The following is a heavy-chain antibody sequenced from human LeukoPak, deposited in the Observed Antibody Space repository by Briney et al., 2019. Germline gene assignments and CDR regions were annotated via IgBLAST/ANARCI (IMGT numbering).Heavy chain of an antibody. CDR3: AKSDCSGGSCYPNFDY. V-gene: IGHV3-23*01. CDR1: GFTFSSYA. D-gene: IGHD2-15*01. CDR2: INGSGGST. Sequence: PGGSLRLSCAASGFTFSSYAMSWVRQAPGKGLEWVSAINGSGGSTYYADSVKGRFTISRDNSKNTLYLQMNSLRAEDTAVYYCAKSDCSGGSCYPNFDYWGQGTLVTVSS. J-gene: IGHJ4*02.